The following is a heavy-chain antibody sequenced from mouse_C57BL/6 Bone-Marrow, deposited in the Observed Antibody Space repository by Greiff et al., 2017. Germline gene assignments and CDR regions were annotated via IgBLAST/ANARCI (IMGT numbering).Heavy chain of an antibody. D-gene: IGHD1-1*01. CDR1: GYTFTSYW. Sequence: VQLQQPGAELVRPGSSVKLSCKASGYTFTSYWMDWVKQRPGQGLEWIGNIYPSDSETHYNQKFKDKATLTVDKSSSTAYMQLSSLTSEDSSVYFVARGRATTVVCFDYWGQGTTLTVSS. CDR2: IYPSDSET. J-gene: IGHJ2*01. V-gene: IGHV1-61*01. CDR3: ARGRATTVVCFDY.